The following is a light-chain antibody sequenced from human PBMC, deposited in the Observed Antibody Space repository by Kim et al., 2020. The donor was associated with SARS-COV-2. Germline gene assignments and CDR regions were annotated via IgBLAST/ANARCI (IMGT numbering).Light chain of an antibody. CDR2: DAS. V-gene: IGKV3-11*01. CDR1: QRVSSN. CDR3: QQRSTWRT. J-gene: IGKJ1*01. Sequence: SLSPGERATLSCRASQRVSSNLAWYQQKPGQAPRLLIYDASNRATGVPARFSGSGSGTDFTLTISSLEPEDFAIYYCQQRSTWRTFGQGTKVDIK.